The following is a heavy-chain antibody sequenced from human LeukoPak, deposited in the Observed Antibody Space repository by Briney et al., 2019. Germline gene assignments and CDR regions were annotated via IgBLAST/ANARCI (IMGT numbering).Heavy chain of an antibody. Sequence: PGESLRLSCAASGFTFSSYAMSWVRQAPGKGLEWVSAISGSGGSTYYADSVKGRFTISRDNSKNTLYLQMNSLRAEDTAVYYCAKPIETAMVAMGIFDYWGQGTLVTVSS. D-gene: IGHD5-18*01. J-gene: IGHJ4*02. CDR3: AKPIETAMVAMGIFDY. V-gene: IGHV3-23*01. CDR1: GFTFSSYA. CDR2: ISGSGGST.